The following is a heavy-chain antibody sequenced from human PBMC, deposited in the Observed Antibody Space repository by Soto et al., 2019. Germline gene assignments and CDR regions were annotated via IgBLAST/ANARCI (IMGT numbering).Heavy chain of an antibody. Sequence: AAVKVSCKASGYTFTSDYMHWVRQAPGQGLEWMGIINPSGGSTSYAQKFQGRVTMTRDTSTSTVYMELSSLRSEDTAVYYCARWSAMTAGTPYNWFDPWGQGTLVTVSS. CDR1: GYTFTSDY. CDR2: INPSGGST. V-gene: IGHV1-46*01. J-gene: IGHJ5*02. D-gene: IGHD6-13*01. CDR3: ARWSAMTAGTPYNWFDP.